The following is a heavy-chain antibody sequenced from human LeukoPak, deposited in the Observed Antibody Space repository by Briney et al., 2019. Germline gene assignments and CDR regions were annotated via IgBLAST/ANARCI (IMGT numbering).Heavy chain of an antibody. V-gene: IGHV3-23*01. Sequence: GGSLRLSCAASGFTFSSYAMSWVRQALGKGLEWVSAISGSGGSTYYADSVKGRFTISRDNSKNTLYLQMNSLRAEDTAVYYCATSPPAGYNYGGYWGQGTLVTVSS. D-gene: IGHD5-24*01. CDR1: GFTFSSYA. J-gene: IGHJ4*02. CDR2: ISGSGGST. CDR3: ATSPPAGYNYGGY.